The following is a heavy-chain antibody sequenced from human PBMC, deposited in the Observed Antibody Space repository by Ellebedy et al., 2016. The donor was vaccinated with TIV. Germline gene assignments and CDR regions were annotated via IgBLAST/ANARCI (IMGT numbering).Heavy chain of an antibody. Sequence: SVKVSCXASGGTFSSYAISWVRQAPGQGLEWMGGIIPIFGTANYAQKFQGRVTITADESTSTAYMELSSLRSEDTAVYYCARDGSDIVLMVYASRPFDYWGQGTLVTVSS. J-gene: IGHJ4*02. CDR1: GGTFSSYA. CDR2: IIPIFGTA. V-gene: IGHV1-69*13. CDR3: ARDGSDIVLMVYASRPFDY. D-gene: IGHD2-8*01.